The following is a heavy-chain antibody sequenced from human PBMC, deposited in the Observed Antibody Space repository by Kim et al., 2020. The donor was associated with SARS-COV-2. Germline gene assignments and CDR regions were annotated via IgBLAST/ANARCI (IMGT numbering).Heavy chain of an antibody. D-gene: IGHD2-2*03. CDR3: AKHTSWIRYKSDYFEH. CDR2: ISNNGSNI. Sequence: GGSLRLSCAASGFIFSSYGMHWVRQAPGKGLEWVATISNNGSNIYYADSVKGRFTISRDNSKNTLYLQMNSLRAEDTAVYYCAKHTSWIRYKSDYFEHWGQGTLVIVSS. V-gene: IGHV3-30*18. CDR1: GFIFSSYG. J-gene: IGHJ1*01.